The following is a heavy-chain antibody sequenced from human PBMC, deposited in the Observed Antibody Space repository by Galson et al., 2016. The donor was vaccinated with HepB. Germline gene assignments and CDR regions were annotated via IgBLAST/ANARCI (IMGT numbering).Heavy chain of an antibody. Sequence: SLRLSCAASGFTFSSFAIHWVRQAPGKGLEWVAVISSDGSNKYYADSVKGRFTISRDNSKNTLYLQMSSLRAEDTAVYYCARVKDEYNSGWNVNDYWGQGILGTVSS. V-gene: IGHV3-30-3*01. CDR3: ARVKDEYNSGWNVNDY. J-gene: IGHJ4*02. CDR2: ISSDGSNK. CDR1: GFTFSSFA. D-gene: IGHD5-12*01.